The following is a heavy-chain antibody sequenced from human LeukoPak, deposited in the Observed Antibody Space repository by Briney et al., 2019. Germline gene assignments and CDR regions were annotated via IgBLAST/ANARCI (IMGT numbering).Heavy chain of an antibody. CDR1: GFTFSSYE. CDR3: AKDLRSSTKLGYYFDY. V-gene: IGHV3-48*03. Sequence: GGSLRLSCAAPGFTFSSYEMNWVRQAPGKGLEWVSYISSSGSTTYYADSVKGRFTISRDNSKNTLYLQMNSLRAEDTAVYYCAKDLRSSTKLGYYFDYWGQGTLVTVSS. CDR2: ISSSGSTT. D-gene: IGHD2-2*01. J-gene: IGHJ4*02.